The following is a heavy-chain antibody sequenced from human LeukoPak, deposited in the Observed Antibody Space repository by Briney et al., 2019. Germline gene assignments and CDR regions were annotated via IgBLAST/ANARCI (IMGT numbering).Heavy chain of an antibody. CDR3: AKDRYGGNTWFDS. CDR1: GFTFSSYS. Sequence: PGGSLRLSCAASGFTFSSYSMSWVRQAAGKGLEWVSAISGSGGSTYYAESVNGRFTISRQKSKHPVYLQMNSLRADDTAVYYCAKDRYGGNTWFDSWGQGTLVRVSS. D-gene: IGHD4-23*01. CDR2: ISGSGGST. V-gene: IGHV3-23*01. J-gene: IGHJ5*01.